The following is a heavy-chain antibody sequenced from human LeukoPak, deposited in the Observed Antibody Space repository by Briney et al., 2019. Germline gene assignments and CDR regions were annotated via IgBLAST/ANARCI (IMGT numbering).Heavy chain of an antibody. CDR3: SRGSEEVELAY. Sequence: ASVKVSCKASGYIFTNYYMHWVRQAPGQGLEWMGIINPSGGSTNYAQKFQGRVTMTRDTSTSTVHMELSSLRTEDTAVYYCSRGSEEVELAYWGQGTLVTVSS. J-gene: IGHJ4*02. CDR1: GYIFTNYY. CDR2: INPSGGST. V-gene: IGHV1-46*01.